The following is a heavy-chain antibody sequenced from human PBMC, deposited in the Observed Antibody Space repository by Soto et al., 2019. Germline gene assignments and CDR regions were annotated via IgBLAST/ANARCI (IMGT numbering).Heavy chain of an antibody. CDR3: VRDLTVTGAASFDS. D-gene: IGHD6-19*01. CDR2: TYYRSKWYN. V-gene: IGHV6-1*01. CDR1: GDSVSSNSAA. Sequence: SQTPSLTCAISGDSVSSNSAAWNWIRQSPSRGLEWLGRTYYRSKWYNEYAVSVKSRITISPDTSKNQFSLQLDSVNPEDTAIYYCVRDLTVTGAASFDSWGQGSLVTVSS. J-gene: IGHJ4*02.